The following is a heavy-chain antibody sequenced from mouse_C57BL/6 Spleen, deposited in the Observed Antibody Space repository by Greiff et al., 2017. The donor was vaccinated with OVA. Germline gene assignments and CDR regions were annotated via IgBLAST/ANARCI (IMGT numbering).Heavy chain of an antibody. CDR3: ARDGLRLGGSFDY. J-gene: IGHJ2*01. CDR2: IYPRSGNT. Sequence: VKLVESGAELARPGASVKLSCKASGYTFTSYGISWVKQRTGQGLEWIGEIYPRSGNTYYNEKFKGKATLTADKSSSTAYMELRSLTSEDSAVYFCARDGLRLGGSFDYWGQGTTLTVSS. V-gene: IGHV1-81*01. D-gene: IGHD2-4*01. CDR1: GYTFTSYG.